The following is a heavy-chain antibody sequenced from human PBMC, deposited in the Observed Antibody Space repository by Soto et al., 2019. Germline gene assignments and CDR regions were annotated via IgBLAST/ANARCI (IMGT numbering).Heavy chain of an antibody. Sequence: ASVKVSFKASGYTFTSYGISWVRQAPGQGLEWMGWISAYNGNTNYAQKLQGRVTMTTDTSTSTAYMELRSLRSDDTAVYYCARDPPYSSGWYAGFDPWGKGTQVTVSS. CDR1: GYTFTSYG. J-gene: IGHJ5*02. CDR2: ISAYNGNT. D-gene: IGHD6-19*01. V-gene: IGHV1-18*01. CDR3: ARDPPYSSGWYAGFDP.